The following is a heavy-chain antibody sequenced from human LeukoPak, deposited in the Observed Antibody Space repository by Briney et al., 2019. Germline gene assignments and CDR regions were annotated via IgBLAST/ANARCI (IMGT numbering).Heavy chain of an antibody. CDR1: GCTFSGYS. CDR2: ISSSSSYI. V-gene: IGHV3-21*01. J-gene: IGHJ4*02. D-gene: IGHD4-17*01. CDR3: ARVLSVTSPFDY. Sequence: GGCLRLSCAASGCTFSGYSMTWVRQAPGKGLEWVSSISSSSSYIYYADSVKGRFTISRDNAKNSLYLQMNGLRAEDTAVYYCARVLSVTSPFDYWGQGTLVTVSS.